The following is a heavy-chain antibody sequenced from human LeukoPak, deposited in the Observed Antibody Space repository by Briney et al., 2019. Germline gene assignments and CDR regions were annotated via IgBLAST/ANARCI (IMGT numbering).Heavy chain of an antibody. D-gene: IGHD1-26*01. V-gene: IGHV1-8*03. J-gene: IGHJ5*02. CDR1: GYTFTSYD. CDR3: ARGIWSGSYYHHRFDP. CDR2: MNPNSGNT. Sequence: GASVKVSCKASGYTFTSYDINWVRQATGQGLEWMGWMNPNSGNTGYAQKFQGRVTITRNTSISTAYMELSSLRSEDTAVYYCARGIWSGSYYHHRFDPWGQGTLVTVSS.